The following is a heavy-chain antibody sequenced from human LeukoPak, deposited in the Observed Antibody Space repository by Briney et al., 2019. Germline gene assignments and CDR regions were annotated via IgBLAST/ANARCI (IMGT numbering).Heavy chain of an antibody. CDR1: GGSISSYY. CDR3: ARSYGQRYFDL. J-gene: IGHJ2*01. CDR2: IYHSGST. D-gene: IGHD5-18*01. V-gene: IGHV4-59*08. Sequence: PSETLSLTCTVSGGSISSYYWSWIRQPPGKGLEWIGYIYHSGSTNYNPSLKSRVTISVDTSKNQFSLKLSSVTAADTAVYYCARSYGQRYFDLWGRGTLVTVSS.